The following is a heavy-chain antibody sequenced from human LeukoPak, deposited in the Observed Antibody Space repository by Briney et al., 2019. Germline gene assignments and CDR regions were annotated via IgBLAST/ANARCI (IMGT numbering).Heavy chain of an antibody. CDR3: ARDRYCSSTSCYGGNWFDP. J-gene: IGHJ5*02. CDR2: ISAYNGNT. Sequence: ASVKVSCKASGYTFTSYGISWVRQAPGQGLEWMGWISAYNGNTNYAQKFQGRVTITADESTSTAYMELSSLRSEDTAVYYCARDRYCSSTSCYGGNWFDPWGQGTLVTVSS. V-gene: IGHV1-18*01. CDR1: GYTFTSYG. D-gene: IGHD2-2*01.